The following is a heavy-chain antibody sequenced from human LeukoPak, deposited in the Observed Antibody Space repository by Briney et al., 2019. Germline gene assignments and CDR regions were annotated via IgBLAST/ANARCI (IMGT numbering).Heavy chain of an antibody. J-gene: IGHJ4*02. CDR1: GYTFTGYY. D-gene: IGHD5-18*01. CDR3: AREVFDDYSYQINYFDY. V-gene: IGHV1-2*02. Sequence: GASVKVSCKASGYTFTGYYTHWVRQAPGQGLEWMGWINPNSGGTNYAQKFQGRVTMTRDTSISTAYMELSRLRSDDTAVYYCAREVFDDYSYQINYFDYWGQGTLVTVSS. CDR2: INPNSGGT.